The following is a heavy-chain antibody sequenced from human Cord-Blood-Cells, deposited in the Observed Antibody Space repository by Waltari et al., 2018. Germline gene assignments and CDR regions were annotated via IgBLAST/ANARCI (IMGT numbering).Heavy chain of an antibody. CDR2: IYWDDDK. J-gene: IGHJ3*02. D-gene: IGHD3-22*01. Sequence: GKALEWLALIYWDDDKRYSPSLKSRLTITKDTSKNQVVLTMTNMDPVDTATYYCAHYYYDSSGYYEGAFDIWGQGTMVTVSS. V-gene: IGHV2-5*02. CDR3: AHYYYDSSGYYEGAFDI.